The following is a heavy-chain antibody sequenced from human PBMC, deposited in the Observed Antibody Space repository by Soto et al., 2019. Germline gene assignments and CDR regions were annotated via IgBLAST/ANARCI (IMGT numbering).Heavy chain of an antibody. CDR2: VSAYNGNT. D-gene: IGHD2-15*01. V-gene: IGHV1-18*01. Sequence: ASVKVSCKASGYSFRSYGINWVRQAPGQGLEWIGWVSAYNGNTKYAQDLQGRVTMTTDTSTSTAYMELRSLRSDDTAVYYCARFSGGSYNTYYFYYGMDVWGQGTTVTVSS. CDR3: ARFSGGSYNTYYFYYGMDV. J-gene: IGHJ6*02. CDR1: GYSFRSYG.